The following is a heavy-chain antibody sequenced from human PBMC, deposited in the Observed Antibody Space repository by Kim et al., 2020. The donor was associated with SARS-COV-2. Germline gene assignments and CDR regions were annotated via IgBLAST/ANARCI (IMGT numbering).Heavy chain of an antibody. CDR1: GFTFSSYG. CDR3: AKDLDRYNWNDGDGGYNWFDP. V-gene: IGHV3-30*18. D-gene: IGHD1-1*01. J-gene: IGHJ5*02. Sequence: GGSLRLSCAASGFTFSSYGMHWVRQAPGKGLEWVAVISYDGSNKYYADSVKGRFTISRDNSKNTLYLQMNSLRAEDTAVYYCAKDLDRYNWNDGDGGYNWFDPWGQGTLVTVSS. CDR2: ISYDGSNK.